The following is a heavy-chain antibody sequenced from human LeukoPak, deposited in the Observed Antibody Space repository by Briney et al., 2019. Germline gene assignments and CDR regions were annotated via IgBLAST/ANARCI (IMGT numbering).Heavy chain of an antibody. V-gene: IGHV4-59*01. CDR2: IYYSGST. CDR3: ARDANRLYYYDSSGYYCAFDI. CDR1: GGSISSYY. D-gene: IGHD3-22*01. J-gene: IGHJ3*02. Sequence: SETLSLTCTVSGGSISSYYWSWIRQPPGKGLEWIGYIYYSGSTNYNPSLKSRVTISVDTSKNQFSLKLSSVTAADTAVYYCARDANRLYYYDSSGYYCAFDIWGQGTMVTVSS.